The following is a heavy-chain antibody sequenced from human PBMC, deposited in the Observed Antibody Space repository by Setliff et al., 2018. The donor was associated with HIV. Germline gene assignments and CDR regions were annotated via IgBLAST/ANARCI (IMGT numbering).Heavy chain of an antibody. D-gene: IGHD7-27*01. CDR2: IYPDSNNI. Sequence: WGSLRLSCAASGFTFSDYPMNWVRQAPGKGLEWVSHIYPDSNNIDYTDSVKGRFTISRDNAKNSLYLQMNSLRAEDAAVYYCATDLHWAFDYWGQGSLVTVSS. V-gene: IGHV3-48*01. J-gene: IGHJ4*02. CDR1: GFTFSDYP. CDR3: ATDLHWAFDY.